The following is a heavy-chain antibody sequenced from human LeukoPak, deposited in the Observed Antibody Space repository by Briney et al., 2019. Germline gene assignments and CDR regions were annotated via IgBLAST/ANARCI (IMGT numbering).Heavy chain of an antibody. V-gene: IGHV3-21*04. CDR1: GFSFSSYS. D-gene: IGHD6-13*01. CDR3: AKDRSDSSTWYAGSH. CDR2: IDFSSTYI. J-gene: IGHJ4*02. Sequence: GGSLRLSCAASGFSFSSYSMNWARQAPGKGLEWVSSIDFSSTYIYNADSVKGRFTTSRDNAKNSLDLQMNSLKAEDTAVYYCAKDRSDSSTWYAGSHWGQGTLVTVSS.